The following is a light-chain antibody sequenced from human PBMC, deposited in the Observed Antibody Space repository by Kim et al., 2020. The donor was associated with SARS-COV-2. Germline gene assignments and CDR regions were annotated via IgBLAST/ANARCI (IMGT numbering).Light chain of an antibody. CDR2: GAS. V-gene: IGKV3-15*01. Sequence: VSPGERVTLSCRASQSVSSNLAWYQQKPGQVPRLLIYGASTRATGIPGRFSGSGSGTEFTLTISSLQSEDFAVYYCQQYTHWPLTFGGGTKVDIK. CDR3: QQYTHWPLT. J-gene: IGKJ4*01. CDR1: QSVSSN.